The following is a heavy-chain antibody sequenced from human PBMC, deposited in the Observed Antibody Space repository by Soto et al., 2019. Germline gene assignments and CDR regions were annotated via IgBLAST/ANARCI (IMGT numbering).Heavy chain of an antibody. Sequence: SETLSLTCTVSGGSISSYYWSWIRQPAGKGLEWIGRIYTSGSTNYNPSLKSRVTMSVDTSKNQFSLKLSSVTAADTAVYYCARDEYYDSSGYPNWFDPWGQGTLVTVPQ. D-gene: IGHD3-22*01. CDR3: ARDEYYDSSGYPNWFDP. CDR2: IYTSGST. J-gene: IGHJ5*02. V-gene: IGHV4-4*07. CDR1: GGSISSYY.